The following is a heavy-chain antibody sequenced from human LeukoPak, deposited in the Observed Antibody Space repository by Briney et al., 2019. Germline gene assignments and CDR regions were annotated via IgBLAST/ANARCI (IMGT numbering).Heavy chain of an antibody. CDR2: INPNSGGT. CDR3: AREHSGYDS. Sequence: ASVKVSCKASGYTFTGYYMHWVRQAPGQGREWMGWINPNSGGTNYAQKFQGRVTMTRDTSTSTVYMELSSLRSEDTAVYYCAREHSGYDSWGQGTLLTVSS. J-gene: IGHJ5*02. CDR1: GYTFTGYY. D-gene: IGHD5-12*01. V-gene: IGHV1-2*02.